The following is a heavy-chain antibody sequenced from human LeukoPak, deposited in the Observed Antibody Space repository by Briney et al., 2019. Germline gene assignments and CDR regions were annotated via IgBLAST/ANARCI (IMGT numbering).Heavy chain of an antibody. J-gene: IGHJ6*02. D-gene: IGHD3-9*01. CDR2: ISARIVTT. Sequence: GGSLRLSCAPSGFTFSTYSMSWVRQAPGKGLEGLSAISARIVTTDYADSVKGRFTISRDNSKPTLDLQMDRLTVEATAVYYCEKMTGLEFTNYGMDVWGQGTSVTVSS. CDR3: EKMTGLEFTNYGMDV. V-gene: IGHV3-23*01. CDR1: GFTFSTYS.